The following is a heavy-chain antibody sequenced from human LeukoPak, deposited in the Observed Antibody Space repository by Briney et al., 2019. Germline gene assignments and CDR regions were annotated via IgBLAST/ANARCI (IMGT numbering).Heavy chain of an antibody. J-gene: IGHJ4*02. CDR3: AKDLLIAASSPGPHDY. Sequence: GGSLRLSCAASGFTFSNVWMSWVRQAPGKGLEWVGRIKSKTDGGTTDYAAPVKGRFTISRDDSKNTLYLQMNSLRAEDTAVYYCAKDLLIAASSPGPHDYWGQGTLVTVSS. V-gene: IGHV3-15*01. CDR1: GFTFSNVW. D-gene: IGHD6-13*01. CDR2: IKSKTDGGTT.